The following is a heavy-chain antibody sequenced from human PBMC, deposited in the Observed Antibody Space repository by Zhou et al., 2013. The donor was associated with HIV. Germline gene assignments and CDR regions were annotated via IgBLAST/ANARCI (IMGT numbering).Heavy chain of an antibody. V-gene: IGHV4-34*01. D-gene: IGHD1-1*01. CDR2: INHSGST. CDR3: ARRIXGVTVTGTDY. Sequence: QVQLQQWGAGLLKPSETLSLTCAVYGGSFSGYYWSWIRQPPGKGLEWIGEINHSGSTNYNPSLKSRVSISVDTSKNQFSLKLSSVTAADTAVYYCARRIXGVTVTGTDYWGQGXLVTVSS. J-gene: IGHJ4*02. CDR1: GGSFSGYY.